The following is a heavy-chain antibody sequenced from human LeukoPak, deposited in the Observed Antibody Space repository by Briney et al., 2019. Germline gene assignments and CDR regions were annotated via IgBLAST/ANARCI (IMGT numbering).Heavy chain of an antibody. V-gene: IGHV3-23*01. CDR1: GFTFSSYW. D-gene: IGHD1-26*01. Sequence: GGSLRLSCAASGFTFSSYWMSWVRQAPGKGLEWVSAITGAGGGTNYADSVKGRFTISRDNSKNTLYLQMNSLRAEDTAVYYCAKETSSGNFVTIDCWGQGTLVTVSS. J-gene: IGHJ4*02. CDR3: AKETSSGNFVTIDC. CDR2: ITGAGGGT.